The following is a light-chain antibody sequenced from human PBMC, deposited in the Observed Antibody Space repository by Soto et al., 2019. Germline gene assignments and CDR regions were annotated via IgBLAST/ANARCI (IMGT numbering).Light chain of an antibody. CDR3: QQRRNWPST. V-gene: IGKV3-11*01. CDR2: AAS. CDR1: QSVSSY. Sequence: EIVLTQSPATLSSSPGERAALSCRASQSVSSYLAWYQQKPGQAPTLLIYAASKRAPGIPARLTGSGSGTAFTLTISSLEPEDFAVYCCQQRRNWPSTCGGGTRVEI. J-gene: IGKJ4*02.